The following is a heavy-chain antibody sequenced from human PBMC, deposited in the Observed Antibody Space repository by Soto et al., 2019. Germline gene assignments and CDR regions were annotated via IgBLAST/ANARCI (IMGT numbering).Heavy chain of an antibody. CDR3: ARDTVDVLRFLEWLKPTATYYYMDV. D-gene: IGHD3-3*01. CDR1: GYTFTSYY. J-gene: IGHJ6*03. V-gene: IGHV1-46*03. Sequence: ASVKVSCKASGYTFTSYYMHWVRQAPGQGLEWMGIINPSGGSTSYAQKFQGRVTMTRDTSTSTVYMELSSVRSEDTAVYYCARDTVDVLRFLEWLKPTATYYYMDVWGKGTTVTVSS. CDR2: INPSGGST.